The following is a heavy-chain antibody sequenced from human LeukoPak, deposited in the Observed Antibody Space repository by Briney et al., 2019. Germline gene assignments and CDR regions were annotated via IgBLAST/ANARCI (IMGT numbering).Heavy chain of an antibody. CDR1: GYNFITIA. Sequence: ASVKVSCKASGYNFITIATRWVRQAPGQVLHWMEWNSAYIGDGNFFQKFQGRVTMTTDTSTNTAYMALRSLRYDDTAVYYCARGGPWVVATINDYYLDVWGKGTTVTVSS. CDR2: NSAYIGDG. J-gene: IGHJ6*03. D-gene: IGHD5-24*01. CDR3: ARGGPWVVATINDYYLDV. V-gene: IGHV1-18*01.